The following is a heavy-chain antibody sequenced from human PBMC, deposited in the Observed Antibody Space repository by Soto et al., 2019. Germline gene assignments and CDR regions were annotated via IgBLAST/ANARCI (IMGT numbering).Heavy chain of an antibody. CDR1: GFTFSSYA. CDR3: ARTAVEMATIWVGDAFDI. V-gene: IGHV3-30-3*01. CDR2: ISYDGSNK. J-gene: IGHJ3*02. Sequence: VGSLRLSCAASGFTFSSYAMHWVRQAPGKGLEWVAVISYDGSNKYYADSVKGRFTISRDNSKNTLYLQMNSLRAEDTAVYYCARTAVEMATIWVGDAFDIWGQGTMVTVSS. D-gene: IGHD5-12*01.